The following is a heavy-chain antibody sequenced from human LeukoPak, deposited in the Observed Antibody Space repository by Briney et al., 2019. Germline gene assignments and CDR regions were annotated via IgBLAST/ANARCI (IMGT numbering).Heavy chain of an antibody. V-gene: IGHV1-18*01. CDR1: GYTFKRYG. D-gene: IGHD3-3*01. J-gene: IGHJ5*02. CDR2: ISAYNGNT. Sequence: ASVRVSCKTSGYTFKRYGISWVRQAPGQGLEWMGWISAYNGNTNYTEQLHDRITMTIDTPTSTAYMELRSLRSDDTAVYYCARDYDFWSGYDNWFDPWGQGTLVTVSS. CDR3: ARDYDFWSGYDNWFDP.